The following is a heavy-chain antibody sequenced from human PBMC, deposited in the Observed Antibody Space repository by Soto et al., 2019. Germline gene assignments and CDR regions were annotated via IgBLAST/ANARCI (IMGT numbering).Heavy chain of an antibody. Sequence: QVQLVQSGAEVKKPGASVKVSCKASGYTFTGYYMHWVRQAPGQGLEWMGWINPNSGGTNYAQKFQGRVTMTRDTSIRTAYMELSRLRSDDTAVYYCARTRKVYYGSGSYNWFDPWGQGTLVTVSS. J-gene: IGHJ5*02. V-gene: IGHV1-2*02. CDR2: INPNSGGT. D-gene: IGHD3-10*01. CDR1: GYTFTGYY. CDR3: ARTRKVYYGSGSYNWFDP.